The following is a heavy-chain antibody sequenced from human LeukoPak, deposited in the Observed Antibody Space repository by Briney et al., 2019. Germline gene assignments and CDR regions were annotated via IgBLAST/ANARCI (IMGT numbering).Heavy chain of an antibody. J-gene: IGHJ4*02. V-gene: IGHV5-51*01. D-gene: IGHD1-26*01. CDR2: IYPVDSDT. CDR3: ASSASGAAAQFDY. Sequence: GESRKIPGQGSVYSFTIYSVGWVRQLPGKDLDWMGIIYPVDSDTRNTPSLQGPVTISAHQSTSTPCLQAISPKPSHTSISYWASSASGAAAQFDYWGQGTLVTVSS. CDR1: VYSFTIYS.